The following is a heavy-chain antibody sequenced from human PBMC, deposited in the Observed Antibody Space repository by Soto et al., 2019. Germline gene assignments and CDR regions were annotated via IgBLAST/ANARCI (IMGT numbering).Heavy chain of an antibody. D-gene: IGHD3-10*01. CDR3: ARGFISVVRGVIIPFDY. CDR2: IYSDGST. CDR1: GFSVTTNY. J-gene: IGHJ4*02. V-gene: IGHV3-53*04. Sequence: PGGSLRLSCAASGFSVTTNYMSWVRQAPGKGLEWVSVIYSDGSTYYADSVKGRFTISRHNSKNTLYLQMNSLRAEDTALYYCARGFISVVRGVIIPFDYWGQGALVTVSA.